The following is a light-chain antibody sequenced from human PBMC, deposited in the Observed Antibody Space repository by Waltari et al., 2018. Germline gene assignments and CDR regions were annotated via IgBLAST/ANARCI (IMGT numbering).Light chain of an antibody. CDR2: RNN. CDR3: ATWDDSLSGPV. J-gene: IGLJ2*01. Sequence: QSVLTQPPSASGTPGQRVTISCSGSSSNIGRNYVYWYQQLPGTAPKRLSYRNNQRPSGVPDRISGSKSGTSASLAISGLRSDDEADYYCATWDDSLSGPVFGGGTKVTVL. CDR1: SSNIGRNY. V-gene: IGLV1-47*01.